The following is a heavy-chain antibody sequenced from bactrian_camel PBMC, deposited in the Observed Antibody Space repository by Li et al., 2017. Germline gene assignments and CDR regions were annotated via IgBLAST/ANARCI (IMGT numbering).Heavy chain of an antibody. J-gene: IGHJ6*01. CDR3: AASSTWYCLTTPTSFDF. CDR1: GSIYSDAC. Sequence: QLVESGGGSVQAGGSLRLSCGASGSIYSDACVGWLRQAPGKEREGVAAIDSDGIASYADPVKGRFTISKDNAKNTLYLQMNSLKPEDTAMYYCAASSTWYCLTTPTSFDFWGQGTQVTVS. V-gene: IGHV3S53*01. CDR2: IDSDGIA. D-gene: IGHD6*01.